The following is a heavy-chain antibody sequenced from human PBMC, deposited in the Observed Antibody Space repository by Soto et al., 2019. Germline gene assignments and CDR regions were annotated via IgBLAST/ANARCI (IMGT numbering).Heavy chain of an antibody. CDR2: INAGNGNT. CDR1: GYTFTSYA. J-gene: IGHJ3*02. V-gene: IGHV1-3*01. Sequence: ASVKVSCKASGYTFTSYAMHWVRQAPGQRLEWMGWINAGNGNTKYSQKFQGRVTITRDTSASTAYMELSSLRSEDTAVYYCARSVPSVVAGFGPRNAFDIWGQGTMVTVSS. CDR3: ARSVPSVVAGFGPRNAFDI. D-gene: IGHD2-15*01.